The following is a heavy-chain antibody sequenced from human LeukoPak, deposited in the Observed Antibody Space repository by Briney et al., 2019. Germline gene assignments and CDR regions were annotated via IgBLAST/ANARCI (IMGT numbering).Heavy chain of an antibody. CDR3: ARDSGFDFDY. CDR2: ISSSSSYI. D-gene: IGHD3-10*01. Sequence: GGSLRLSCAASGFTFSSYSMNWVRQAPGKGLEWVSSISSSSSYIYYADPVKGRFTISRDNAKNSLYLQMNSLRAEDTAVYYCARDSGFDFDYWGQGTLVTVSS. V-gene: IGHV3-21*01. J-gene: IGHJ4*02. CDR1: GFTFSSYS.